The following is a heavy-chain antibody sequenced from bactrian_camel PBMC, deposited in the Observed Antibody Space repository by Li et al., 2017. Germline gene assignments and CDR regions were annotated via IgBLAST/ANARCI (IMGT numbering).Heavy chain of an antibody. Sequence: QVQLVESGGGSVQAGGALRLSCAASGVTLRTYCMGWFRQAPGKEREGVAGIYTRGGSTYYADSVKGRFTISKDNAKNTLYLQMNSLKPEDTASYYCAADLKTWCSGGSLIPDYCGHGSQVTVS. V-gene: IGHV3S28*01. CDR1: GVTLRTYC. CDR3: AADLKTWCSGGSLIPDY. J-gene: IGHJ4*01. CDR2: IYTRGGST. D-gene: IGHD2*01.